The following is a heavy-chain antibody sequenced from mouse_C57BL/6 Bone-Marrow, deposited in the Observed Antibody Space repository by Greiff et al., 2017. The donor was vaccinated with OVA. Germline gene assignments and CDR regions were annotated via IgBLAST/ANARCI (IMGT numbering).Heavy chain of an antibody. CDR3: TTVEDSGVYFDY. CDR2: IYPRSGNT. Sequence: QVQLKESGAELARPGASVKLSCKASGYTFTSYGISWVKQRTGQGLEWIGEIYPRSGNTYYNEKFKGKATLTADKSSSTAYMELRSLTSEDSAVYYCTTVEDSGVYFDYWGQGTTLTVSS. V-gene: IGHV1-81*01. CDR1: GYTFTSYG. J-gene: IGHJ2*01. D-gene: IGHD1-1*01.